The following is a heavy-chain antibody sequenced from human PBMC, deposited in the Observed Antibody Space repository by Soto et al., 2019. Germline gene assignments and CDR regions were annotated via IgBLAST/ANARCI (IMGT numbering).Heavy chain of an antibody. CDR1: GYTFSSYG. D-gene: IGHD6-19*01. J-gene: IGHJ3*02. CDR3: AREEQWVAASPGTVWDI. Sequence: ASVKVSCKASGYTFSSYGISWVRQAPGQGFEWMGWISGYNGKTSYAEKFQGRVTMTTDTSTSTAYMELRSLRSDDTAVYYCAREEQWVAASPGTVWDIWRQGPKVTVSS. CDR2: ISGYNGKT. V-gene: IGHV1-18*01.